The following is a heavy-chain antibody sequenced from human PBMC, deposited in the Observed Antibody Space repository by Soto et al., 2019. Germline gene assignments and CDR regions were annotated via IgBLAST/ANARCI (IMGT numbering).Heavy chain of an antibody. CDR1: GGSISSSSYY. CDR3: ATLWGQD. Sequence: QLQLQESGPGLVKPSETLSLTCTVSGGSISSSSYYWGWIRQPPGKGLEWIGSIYYSGSTYYNPSPQSRVTISVDTSNNQFSLKLSSVTAADTAVYYCATLWGQDWGQGTLVTVSS. V-gene: IGHV4-39*01. CDR2: IYYSGST. J-gene: IGHJ4*02. D-gene: IGHD3-10*01.